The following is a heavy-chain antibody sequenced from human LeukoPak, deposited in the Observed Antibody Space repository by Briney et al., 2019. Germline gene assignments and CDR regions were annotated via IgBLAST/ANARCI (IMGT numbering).Heavy chain of an antibody. CDR2: INHSGST. CDR3: ARGLHYYDSSGYYYDYFDY. CDR1: GGSFSGYY. V-gene: IGHV4-34*01. Sequence: SETLSLTCAVYGGSFSGYYWSWIRQPPGKGLEWIGEINHSGSTNYNPSLKSRVTLSVDTSKNQFSLKLSSVTAADTAVYYCARGLHYYDSSGYYYDYFDYWGQGTLVTVSS. J-gene: IGHJ4*02. D-gene: IGHD3-22*01.